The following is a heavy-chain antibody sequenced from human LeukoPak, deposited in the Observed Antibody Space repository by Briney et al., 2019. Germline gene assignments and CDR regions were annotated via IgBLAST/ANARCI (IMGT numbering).Heavy chain of an antibody. CDR1: GYTFTGSY. CDR3: AREGVVVVVPAAFGP. CDR2: INPNSGGT. J-gene: IGHJ5*01. D-gene: IGHD2-2*01. V-gene: IGHV1-2*02. Sequence: ASVKVSCKASGYTFTGSYMHWVRQAPGQGLEWMGWINPNSGGTNYAQKFQGRVTMTRDTSTSTAYMELSRLRSDDTAVYYCAREGVVVVVPAAFGPWGQGTLVTVSS.